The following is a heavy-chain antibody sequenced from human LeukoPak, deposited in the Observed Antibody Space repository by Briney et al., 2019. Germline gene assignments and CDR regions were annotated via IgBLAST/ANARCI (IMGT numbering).Heavy chain of an antibody. V-gene: IGHV3-23*01. CDR2: ISESGDTP. J-gene: IGHJ4*02. D-gene: IGHD5-12*01. CDR3: AKGGYSGYDPSGGFDY. Sequence: PGGSLRLSCTASGFTFSSYALSWVRQAPGKGLEWVSSISESGDTPYYADFVKGLFTISRDNSKNTLYLQVNSLRAEDTAVYYCAKGGYSGYDPSGGFDYWGQGTLVTVSS. CDR1: GFTFSSYA.